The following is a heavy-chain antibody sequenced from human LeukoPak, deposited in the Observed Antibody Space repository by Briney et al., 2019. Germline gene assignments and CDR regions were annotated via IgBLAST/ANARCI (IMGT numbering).Heavy chain of an antibody. V-gene: IGHV4-59*08. Sequence: PSETLSLTCTVSGGSISSYYWSWIRQPPGKGLERIGYIYYSGSTNYNPSLKSRVTISVDTSKNQFSLKLSSVTAADTAVYYCARHPPLSSSSWYYYYGMDVWGQGTTVTVSS. CDR3: ARHPPLSSSSWYYYYGMDV. CDR1: GGSISSYY. D-gene: IGHD6-13*01. J-gene: IGHJ6*02. CDR2: IYYSGST.